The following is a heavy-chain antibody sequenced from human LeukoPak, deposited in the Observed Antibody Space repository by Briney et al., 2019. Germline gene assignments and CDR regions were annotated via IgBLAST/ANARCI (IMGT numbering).Heavy chain of an antibody. V-gene: IGHV3-74*01. Sequence: GGSLRLSCAASGFTLSYYWMHWVRQGPGKGLVWVSTINGDGSSTNYADSVKGRFTISRDNAKNTLYLEMNSLRVEDTAVYYCAKDDAYGSHFDYWGQGTLVTVSS. CDR2: INGDGSST. D-gene: IGHD1-26*01. CDR3: AKDDAYGSHFDY. CDR1: GFTLSYYW. J-gene: IGHJ4*02.